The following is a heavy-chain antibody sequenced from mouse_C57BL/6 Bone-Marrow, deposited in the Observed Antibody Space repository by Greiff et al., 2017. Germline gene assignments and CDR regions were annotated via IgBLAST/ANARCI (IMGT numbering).Heavy chain of an antibody. CDR3: APSCDGKRGDYAMDY. Sequence: VQLQQSVAELVRPGASVKLSCTASGFNIKNTDMHWVQQRPEQGLEWIGRIDTANGNTKYAQKFQGKATITADTSSNTAYLQLSSLTSEDTAIYYCAPSCDGKRGDYAMDYWGQGTSVTVSS. CDR1: GFNIKNTD. V-gene: IGHV14-3*01. J-gene: IGHJ4*01. CDR2: IDTANGNT. D-gene: IGHD2-1*01.